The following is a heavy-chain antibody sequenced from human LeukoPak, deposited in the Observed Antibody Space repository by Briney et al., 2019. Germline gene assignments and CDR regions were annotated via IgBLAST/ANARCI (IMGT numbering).Heavy chain of an antibody. D-gene: IGHD2-8*02. V-gene: IGHV4-31*03. CDR3: ARGPGGELDH. CDR1: GGSISSGGYY. CDR2: IYYTGTT. Sequence: TSETLSLTSTVSGGSISSGGYYWNWIRQDPGKGLEWIGYIYYTGTTYYNPSLKSRVTLSVDTSKNQFSLKLNSVTAADSAVYYCARGPGGELDHWGQGTLVTVSS. J-gene: IGHJ4*02.